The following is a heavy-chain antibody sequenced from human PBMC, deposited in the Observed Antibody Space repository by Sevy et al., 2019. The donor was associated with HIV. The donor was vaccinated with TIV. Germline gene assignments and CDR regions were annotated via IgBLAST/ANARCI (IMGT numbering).Heavy chain of an antibody. CDR3: AREGGVVVVVAATTFDY. CDR1: GFTFSSYS. Sequence: GGSLRLSCAASGFTFSSYSMNWVRQAPGKGLEWVSSISSSSSYIYYADSVKGRFIISRDNAKNSLYLQMNSLRAEDTAVYYCAREGGVVVVVAATTFDYWGQGTLVTVSS. CDR2: ISSSSSYI. D-gene: IGHD2-15*01. J-gene: IGHJ4*02. V-gene: IGHV3-21*01.